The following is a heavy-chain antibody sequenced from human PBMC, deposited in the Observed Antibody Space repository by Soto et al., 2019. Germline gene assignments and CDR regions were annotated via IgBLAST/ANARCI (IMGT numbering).Heavy chain of an antibody. J-gene: IGHJ4*02. CDR1: GASIRSYY. CDR3: ARDQNGSPHFDY. D-gene: IGHD1-26*01. CDR2: IYYSGST. Sequence: QVQLQESGPGLVKPSETLSLTCTVSGASIRSYYWSWIRQPPGKGLEWIGFIYYSGSTNYNPSLKIRVTISVDTSKTQFSLKVSSVTAADTAVYYCARDQNGSPHFDYWGQGTLVTVSS. V-gene: IGHV4-59*01.